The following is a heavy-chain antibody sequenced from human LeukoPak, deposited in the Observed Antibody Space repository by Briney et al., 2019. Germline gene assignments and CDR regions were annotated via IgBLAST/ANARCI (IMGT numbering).Heavy chain of an antibody. D-gene: IGHD3-9*01. CDR3: ARDLTYYDILTGYYTLYYFDY. CDR1: GFTFSNYA. CDR2: ISGSGDST. V-gene: IGHV3-23*01. J-gene: IGHJ4*02. Sequence: GGSLRLSCAASGFTFSNYAMRWVRQAPGKGLEWVSGISGSGDSTYYADSVKGRFTISRDNSKNTLYLQMNSLRAEDTAVYYCARDLTYYDILTGYYTLYYFDYWGQGTLVTVSS.